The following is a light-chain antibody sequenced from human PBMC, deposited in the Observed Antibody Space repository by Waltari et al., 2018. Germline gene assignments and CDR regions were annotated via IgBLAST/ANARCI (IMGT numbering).Light chain of an antibody. CDR3: HQTSSFTRT. Sequence: EIAPTQSPDFQSVTPKQKVTITCRASHSIGSNLHWYQQKPDQSPKLLIKYASQSISGVPSRFSGSGSGTDFTLTIDSLETEDAAAYYCHQTSSFTRTFGQGTRLEIK. J-gene: IGKJ5*01. CDR2: YAS. V-gene: IGKV6D-21*02. CDR1: HSIGSN.